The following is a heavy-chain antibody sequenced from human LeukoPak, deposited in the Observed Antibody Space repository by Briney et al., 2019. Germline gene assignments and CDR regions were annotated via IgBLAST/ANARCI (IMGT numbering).Heavy chain of an antibody. V-gene: IGHV4-59*01. CDR3: ARGWGSSSRLSYFDY. J-gene: IGHJ4*02. CDR2: IYYSGST. CDR1: GGSISSYY. D-gene: IGHD6-6*01. Sequence: SETLSLTCTVSGGSISSYYWSWIRQPPGKGLEWIGYIYYSGSTNYNPSLKSRVTISVDMSKSQFSLKLSSVTAADTAVYYCARGWGSSSRLSYFDYWGQGTLVTVSS.